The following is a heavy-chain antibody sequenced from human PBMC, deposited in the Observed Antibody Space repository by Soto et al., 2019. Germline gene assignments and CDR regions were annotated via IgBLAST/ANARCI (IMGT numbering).Heavy chain of an antibody. V-gene: IGHV3-11*01. J-gene: IGHJ6*02. Sequence: GGSLRLSCAASGVTCSDYYMSWIRQAPGKGLEWVSYISSSGSTIYYADSVKGRFTISRDNAKNSLYLQMNSLRAEDTAVYYCATVWGFGVVGYYGMDVWGQGTTVTVSS. D-gene: IGHD3-3*01. CDR2: ISSSGSTI. CDR1: GVTCSDYY. CDR3: ATVWGFGVVGYYGMDV.